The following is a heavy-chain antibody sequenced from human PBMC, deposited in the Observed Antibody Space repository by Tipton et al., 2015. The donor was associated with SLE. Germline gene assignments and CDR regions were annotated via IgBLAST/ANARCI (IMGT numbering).Heavy chain of an antibody. CDR2: IKQDGSEK. Sequence: SLRLSCAASGFTFSSYWMSWVRQAPGKGLEWVANIKQDGSEKYYVDSVKGRFTISRDNAKNSLYLQMNSLRAEDTAVYYCAKDHVGMIVVIKDFDCWGQGTLVTVSS. J-gene: IGHJ4*02. V-gene: IGHV3-7*03. D-gene: IGHD3-22*01. CDR1: GFTFSSYW. CDR3: AKDHVGMIVVIKDFDC.